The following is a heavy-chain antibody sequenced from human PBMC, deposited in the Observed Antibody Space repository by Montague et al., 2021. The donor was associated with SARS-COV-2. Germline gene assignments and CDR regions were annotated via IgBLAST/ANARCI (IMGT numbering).Heavy chain of an antibody. J-gene: IGHJ4*01. CDR3: ARGHLSVSMIVVVFTSASYSFAY. Sequence: SETLSLTCAVYGGSFGDDHWSWIRQPPGKGLEWIGDIKQSGSTNYNPSLKSRGTISVDTSKNQFSLKLTSVTAADTAVYFCARGHLSVSMIVVVFTSASYSFAYLGKEPRSPSPQ. CDR1: GGSFGDDH. CDR2: IKQSGST. D-gene: IGHD3-22*01. V-gene: IGHV4-34*01.